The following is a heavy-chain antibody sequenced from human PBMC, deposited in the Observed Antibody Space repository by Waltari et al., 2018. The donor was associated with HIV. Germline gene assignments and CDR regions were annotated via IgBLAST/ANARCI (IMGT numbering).Heavy chain of an antibody. CDR1: SGSISSYN. CDR3: ARGGSSNYCDP. J-gene: IGHJ5*02. Sequence: QVQLQESGPGLVKPSETLSLTCSGSSGSISSYNWSWVRPPPGKGLEWIGYIYYSGSTKYKPSRKSRVTISVDTSKNHLSLKLTSVTAADTAVYYCARGGSSNYCDPWGQGTLVTVSS. CDR2: IYYSGST. D-gene: IGHD1-26*01. V-gene: IGHV4-59*08.